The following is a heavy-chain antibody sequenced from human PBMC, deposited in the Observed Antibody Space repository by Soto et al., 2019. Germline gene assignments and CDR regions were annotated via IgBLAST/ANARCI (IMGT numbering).Heavy chain of an antibody. CDR3: ARGPGASDYYFDY. V-gene: IGHV4-59*02. D-gene: IGHD3-10*01. CDR2: IYYTGST. J-gene: IGHJ4*02. CDR1: GGSVSSYW. Sequence: SETLSLTCSVSGGSVSSYWWSRIRQPPGKGLEWIGYIYYTGSTNYSPSLKGRVTISLDASKSQFSLKLTSVTAADTAAYYCARGPGASDYYFDYWGPGTLVTVSS.